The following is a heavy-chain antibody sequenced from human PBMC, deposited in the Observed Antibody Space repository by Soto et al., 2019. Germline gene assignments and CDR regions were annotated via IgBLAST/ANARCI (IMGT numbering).Heavy chain of an antibody. CDR3: ARVGYSSGWYSFDY. V-gene: IGHV4-34*01. CDR2: INHSGST. J-gene: IGHJ4*02. D-gene: IGHD6-19*01. Sequence: PSETLSLTCAVYGGSFSGYYWSWIRQPPGKGLEWIGEINHSGSTNYNPSLKSRVTIPVDTSKNQFSLKLSSVTAADTAVYYCARVGYSSGWYSFDYWGQGTLVTVSS. CDR1: GGSFSGYY.